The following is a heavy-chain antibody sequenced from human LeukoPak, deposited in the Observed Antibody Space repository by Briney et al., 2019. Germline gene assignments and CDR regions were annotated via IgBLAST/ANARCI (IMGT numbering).Heavy chain of an antibody. CDR3: ATPSMRGYCSSTSCRDAFDI. CDR2: VDPEDGET. D-gene: IGHD2-2*01. Sequence: GASVKVSCKASGYTFTDYYMHWVQQAPGKGLEWMGRVDPEDGETIYAEKFQGRVTITADTSTDTAYMELSSLRSEDTAVYYCATPSMRGYCSSTSCRDAFDIWGQGTMVTVSS. CDR1: GYTFTDYY. J-gene: IGHJ3*02. V-gene: IGHV1-69-2*01.